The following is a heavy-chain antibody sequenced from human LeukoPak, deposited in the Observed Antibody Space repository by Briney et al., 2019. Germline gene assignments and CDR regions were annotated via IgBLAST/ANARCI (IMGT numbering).Heavy chain of an antibody. J-gene: IGHJ5*02. D-gene: IGHD3-3*01. CDR1: GDSFTSYY. CDR3: ARDWRLDWFDP. CDR2: INPSGGST. V-gene: IGHV1-46*01. Sequence: ASVKVSCKASGDSFTSYYMHWVRQAPGQGLEWMGIINPSGGSTSYAQKFQGRVTMTRDMSTSTVYMELSNLRSEDTAVYYCARDWRLDWFDPWGQGTLVTVSS.